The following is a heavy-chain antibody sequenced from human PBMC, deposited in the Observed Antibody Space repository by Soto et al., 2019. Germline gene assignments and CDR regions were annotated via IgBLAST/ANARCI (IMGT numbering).Heavy chain of an antibody. J-gene: IGHJ4*02. D-gene: IGHD3-9*01. CDR1: GFTFSNAW. V-gene: IGHV3-15*01. Sequence: GGSLRLSCAASGFTFSNAWMSWVRQAPGKGLEWVGRIKSKTDGGTTDYAAPVKGRFTISRDDTKNTLYLQMNSLKTEDTAVYYCTTSLDILTGYYPTFDYWGQGTLVTVSS. CDR3: TTSLDILTGYYPTFDY. CDR2: IKSKTDGGTT.